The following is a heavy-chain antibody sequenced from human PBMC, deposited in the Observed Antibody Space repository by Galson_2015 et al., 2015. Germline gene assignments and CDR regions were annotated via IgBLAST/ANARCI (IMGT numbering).Heavy chain of an antibody. Sequence: SVKVSCKASGYTFNNYAIHWVRQAPGQSLEWMGWIKTGNSDTRYSQKFQGRVTISTDTSASTAYMELSSLTSEDTSVFYCTRGAGPANHPTDYWGQGTLVTVSS. CDR2: IKTGNSDT. CDR3: TRGAGPANHPTDY. CDR1: GYTFNNYA. D-gene: IGHD1-14*01. V-gene: IGHV1-3*04. J-gene: IGHJ4*02.